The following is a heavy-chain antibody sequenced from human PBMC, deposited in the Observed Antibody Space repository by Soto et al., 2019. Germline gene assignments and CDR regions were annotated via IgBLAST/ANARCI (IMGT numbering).Heavy chain of an antibody. CDR2: ISAYNGNT. Sequence: QVQLVQSGAEVKKPGASVKVSCKASGYTFSIYGISWVRQAPGPGLEWMGWISAYNGNTKYAQKLQGRVTVTTDTSTSRAYMELRSLRSDDTAVYYCARDLSGGTYRWFFDLWGRGTLVTVS. V-gene: IGHV1-18*01. D-gene: IGHD1-26*01. CDR3: ARDLSGGTYRWFFDL. CDR1: GYTFSIYG. J-gene: IGHJ2*01.